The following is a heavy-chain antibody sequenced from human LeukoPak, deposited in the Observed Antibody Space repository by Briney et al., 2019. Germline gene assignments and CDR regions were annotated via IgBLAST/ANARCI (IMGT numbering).Heavy chain of an antibody. CDR1: GFTFSSYA. CDR3: ARGEAPSGFDY. CDR2: IWYDGSNK. J-gene: IGHJ4*02. Sequence: GGSLRLSCAASGFTFSSYAMSWVRQAPGKGLEWVAVIWYDGSNKYYADSVKGRFTISRDNSKNTLYLQMNSLRAEDTAVYYCARGEAPSGFDYWGQGTLVTVSS. V-gene: IGHV3-33*08. D-gene: IGHD6-6*01.